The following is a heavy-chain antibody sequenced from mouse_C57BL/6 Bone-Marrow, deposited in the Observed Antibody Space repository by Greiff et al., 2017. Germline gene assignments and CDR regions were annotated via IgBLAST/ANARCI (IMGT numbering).Heavy chain of an antibody. Sequence: EVHLVESGPGLAKPSQTLSLTCSVTGYSITSDYWNWIRKFPGNKLEYMGYISYSGSTYYNPSHTSRISITRDTSKNQYYLQLNSVTTEDTATYYCASYYYGSPWYCDVWGTGTTVTVAS. CDR3: ASYYYGSPWYCDV. CDR2: ISYSGST. D-gene: IGHD1-1*01. V-gene: IGHV3-8*01. CDR1: GYSITSDY. J-gene: IGHJ1*03.